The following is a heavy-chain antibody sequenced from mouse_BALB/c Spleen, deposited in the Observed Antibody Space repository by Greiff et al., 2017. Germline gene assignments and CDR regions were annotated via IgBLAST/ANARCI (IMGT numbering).Heavy chain of an antibody. CDR1: GYAFTNYL. CDR2: INPGSGGT. D-gene: IGHD2-3*01. V-gene: IGHV1-54*01. J-gene: IGHJ4*01. CDR3: ARSLYDSPMDN. Sequence: QAQLQQSGAELVRPGTSVKVSCKASGYAFTNYLIEWVKQRPGQGLEWIGVINPGSGGTNYNEKFKGKATLTADKSSSTAYMQLSSLTSDDSAVYFCARSLYDSPMDNGGQGTSVTVSS.